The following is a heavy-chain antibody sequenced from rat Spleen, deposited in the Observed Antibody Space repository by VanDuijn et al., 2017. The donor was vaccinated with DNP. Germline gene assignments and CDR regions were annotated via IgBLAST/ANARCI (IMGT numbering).Heavy chain of an antibody. CDR3: ARHQSYDGYPDY. CDR2: ISYDGGST. D-gene: IGHD1-7*01. CDR1: GFTFSDYY. Sequence: EVQLVESGGGLVQPGRSLKLSCAASGFTFSDYYMAWVRQAPTKGLEWVAYISYDGGSTYYGDSVKGRFTISRDNAKSTLYLQMNSLRSEDMATYYCARHQSYDGYPDYWGQGVTVTVSS. J-gene: IGHJ2*01. V-gene: IGHV5-22*01.